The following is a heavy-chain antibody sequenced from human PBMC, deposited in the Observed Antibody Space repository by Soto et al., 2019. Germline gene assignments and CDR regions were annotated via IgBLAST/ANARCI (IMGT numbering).Heavy chain of an antibody. Sequence: EVQLLESGGGRVQPGRSLRLSCAASGFTFSNYAMSWVRQAPGQGLDWVSAISGSGCTTYYADSVKGRFTISRDNSKNTLFLQMHSLRAEDAAVYYCAKFFVETGSNSGWPWSFHYWGQGTLVTVSS. V-gene: IGHV3-23*01. CDR2: ISGSGCTT. J-gene: IGHJ4*02. D-gene: IGHD6-25*01. CDR1: GFTFSNYA. CDR3: AKFFVETGSNSGWPWSFHY.